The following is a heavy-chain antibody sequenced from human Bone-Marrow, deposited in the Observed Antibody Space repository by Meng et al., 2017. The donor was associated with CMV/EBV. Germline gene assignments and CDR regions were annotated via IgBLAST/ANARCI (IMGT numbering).Heavy chain of an antibody. V-gene: IGHV4-39*07. J-gene: IGHJ4*02. D-gene: IGHD6-25*01. CDR2: IYYSGST. CDR1: GGAISSSSYY. Sequence: QLQLQESGPGLVKPSETLSLTCTVSGGAISSSSYYWGWIRQPPGEGLEWIGRIYYSGSTYYNPSLKSRVTISVDTSKNQFSLKLSSVTAADTAVYYCARDSGSADYWGQGTLVTVSS. CDR3: ARDSGSADY.